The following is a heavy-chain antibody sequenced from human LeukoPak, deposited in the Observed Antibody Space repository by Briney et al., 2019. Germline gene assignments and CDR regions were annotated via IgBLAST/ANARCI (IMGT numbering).Heavy chain of an antibody. J-gene: IGHJ4*02. D-gene: IGHD3-22*01. CDR1: GFTFSSYW. V-gene: IGHV3-74*01. CDR2: INSDGRST. Sequence: PGGSLRLSCAASGFTFSSYWMHWVRQGPGKGLVWVSRINSDGRSTSYADSVKGRFTISRDNAKNSLYLQMNSLRAEDTAVYYCFSDSSGYHTHDYWGQGTLVTVSS. CDR3: FSDSSGYHTHDY.